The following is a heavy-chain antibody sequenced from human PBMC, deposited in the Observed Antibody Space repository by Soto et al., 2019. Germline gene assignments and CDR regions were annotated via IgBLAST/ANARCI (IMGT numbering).Heavy chain of an antibody. CDR3: ARGPAAAGHDAFDI. J-gene: IGHJ3*02. CDR2: IGTAGDT. Sequence: GSLRLSCAASGFTFSSYDMHWVRQATGKGLEWVSAIGTAGDTYYPGSVKGRFTISRENAKNSLYLQMNSLRAGDTAVYYCARGPAAAGHDAFDIWGQGTMVTVSS. CDR1: GFTFSSYD. D-gene: IGHD6-13*01. V-gene: IGHV3-13*01.